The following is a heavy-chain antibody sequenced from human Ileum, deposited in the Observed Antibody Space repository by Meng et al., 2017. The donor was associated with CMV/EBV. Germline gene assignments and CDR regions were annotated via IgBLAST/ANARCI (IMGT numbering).Heavy chain of an antibody. V-gene: IGHV4-39*07. J-gene: IGHJ4*02. D-gene: IGHD6-19*01. CDR2: IYYSGST. CDR1: GGSISSSSYY. Sequence: SETLSLTCTVSGGSISSSSYYWGWIRQPPGKGLEWIGSIYYSGSTYYNPSLKSRVTISVDTSKNQFSLKLSSVTAADTAVYYCARDYGAVAGTGYCGQGTLVTVSS. CDR3: ARDYGAVAGTGY.